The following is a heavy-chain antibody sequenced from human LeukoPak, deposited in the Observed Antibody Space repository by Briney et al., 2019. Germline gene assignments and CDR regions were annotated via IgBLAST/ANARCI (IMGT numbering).Heavy chain of an antibody. D-gene: IGHD3-3*01. CDR1: GGSISSYY. Sequence: SETLSLTCTVSGGSISSYYWSWIRQPPGKGLEWIGYIYYSGSTNYNPSLKSRVTISVDTSKNQFSLKLSSVTAADTAMYYGARAGGGGFFWFDPWGQGTLVTVSS. CDR3: ARAGGGGFFWFDP. J-gene: IGHJ5*02. V-gene: IGHV4-59*01. CDR2: IYYSGST.